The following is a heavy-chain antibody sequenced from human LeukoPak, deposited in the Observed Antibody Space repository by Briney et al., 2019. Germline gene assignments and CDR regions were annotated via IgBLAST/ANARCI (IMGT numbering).Heavy chain of an antibody. CDR1: GFIFSSYA. V-gene: IGHV3-30*16. CDR2: SSHHVNYR. D-gene: IGHD2-2*01. CDR3: TIDRGAMNDFAY. Sequence: GGALRLFRTDSGFIFSSYAKHWVRQSSGKGLEGVAVSSHHVNYRFYADSVNPRFTLYRNHPKTTLYLQMDSQRPVDTRVYYCTIDRGAMNDFAYWGQGTLVTVSS. J-gene: IGHJ4*02.